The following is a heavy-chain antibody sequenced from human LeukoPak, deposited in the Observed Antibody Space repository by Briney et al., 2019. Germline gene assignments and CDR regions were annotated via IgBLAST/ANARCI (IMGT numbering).Heavy chain of an antibody. CDR3: ARAGSSQGYFDS. CDR1: GFTFSIYA. Sequence: GGSLRLSCAASGFTFSIYAMSWVRQAPGKGLEWVSGTSGGGGSTYYADSVKGRFTSTRDNSKNTLYLQMNSLRAEDTAVYYCARAGSSQGYFDSWGQGTLVTVSS. V-gene: IGHV3-23*01. CDR2: TSGGGGST. J-gene: IGHJ4*02. D-gene: IGHD2-15*01.